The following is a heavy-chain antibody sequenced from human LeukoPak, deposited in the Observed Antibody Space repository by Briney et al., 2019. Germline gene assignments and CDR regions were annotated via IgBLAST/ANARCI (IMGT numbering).Heavy chain of an antibody. J-gene: IGHJ5*02. D-gene: IGHD6-13*01. CDR3: ARAGIAEAGGYNWFDP. CDR1: GYTFTGYY. V-gene: IGHV1-2*02. Sequence: ASVKVSCKASGYTFTGYYMHWVRQAPGQGLEWMGWINPNSGGTNYAQKFQGRVTMTRDTSISTAYMELSRLRSDDTAVYYCARAGIAEAGGYNWFDPWGQGTLVTVSS. CDR2: INPNSGGT.